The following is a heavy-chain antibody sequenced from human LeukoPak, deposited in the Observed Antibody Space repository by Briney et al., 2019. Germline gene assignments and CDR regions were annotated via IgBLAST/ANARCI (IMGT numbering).Heavy chain of an antibody. CDR1: GFLFSSHA. CDR3: ARHYGSGSYYPSY. Sequence: PGGSLSLSCAASGFLFSSHAMNWVREAPGKGLEGVSGICGCGGKTYYADSVKGRFTIFRDNSKNRLYLQKNSLRAEDTAVYYWARHYGSGSYYPSYWGQGTLVTVSS. CDR2: ICGCGGKT. J-gene: IGHJ4*02. D-gene: IGHD1-26*01. V-gene: IGHV3-23*01.